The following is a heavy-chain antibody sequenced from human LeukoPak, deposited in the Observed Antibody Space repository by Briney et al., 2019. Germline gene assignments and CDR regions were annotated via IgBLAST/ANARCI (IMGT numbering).Heavy chain of an antibody. CDR3: ARRYGSNWKIDY. Sequence: SETLSLTCAVYGGSFNGYYWNWIRQPPGKGLEWIGEINHSGSTYYNPSLRSRVTISVDTSKNQFSLRLSSVTAADTAVYYCARRYGSNWKIDYWGQGTLVTVSS. CDR1: GGSFNGYY. J-gene: IGHJ4*02. CDR2: INHSGST. D-gene: IGHD6-13*01. V-gene: IGHV4-34*01.